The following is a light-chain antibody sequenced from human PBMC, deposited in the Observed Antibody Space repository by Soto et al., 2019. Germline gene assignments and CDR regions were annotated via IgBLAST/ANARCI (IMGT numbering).Light chain of an antibody. CDR3: QQYNSYSHT. V-gene: IGKV1-5*01. CDR1: QSISSW. CDR2: HAS. Sequence: DIQMTQSPSTLSASVGDRVTITCRASQSISSWLAWYQQKPGKAPKLLIYHASCLESGVPPRFSGSGSGTEFTLTISSLQPDDFATYSCQQYNSYSHTFGQGTKLEIK. J-gene: IGKJ2*01.